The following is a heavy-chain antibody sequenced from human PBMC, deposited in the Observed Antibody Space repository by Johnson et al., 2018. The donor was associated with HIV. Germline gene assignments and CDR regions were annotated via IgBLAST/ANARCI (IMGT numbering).Heavy chain of an antibody. D-gene: IGHD1-26*01. V-gene: IGHV3-7*01. CDR2: IKQDGRAA. J-gene: IGHJ3*02. CDR1: GFSFSRYC. CDR3: AKDLGAYGSGSYNDALDS. Sequence: MLLVESGGGLVQPGGSLRLSCAVSGFSFSRYCMSWVRQAPGKGLEWVATIKQDGRAAYYVDSVKARFTISRDNAKNSRYLQMNSLRAEDTAVYYCAKDLGAYGSGSYNDALDSWGQGKMVTVSS.